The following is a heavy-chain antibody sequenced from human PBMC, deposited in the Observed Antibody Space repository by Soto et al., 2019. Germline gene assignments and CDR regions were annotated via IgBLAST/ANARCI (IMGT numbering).Heavy chain of an antibody. CDR2: INPDSGGT. D-gene: IGHD2-21*02. CDR1: GYIFTGYY. Sequence: QVQLVQSGAEVKKPGASVKVSCQASGYIFTGYYIHWVRQAPGQGLEWMGFINPDSGGTNYAQKFQGWVTLTRDASINTVYMDLSRLKSDDTAVYYCARAVEPYCHLGVCDYFDFWGQGTLVTVSS. J-gene: IGHJ4*02. V-gene: IGHV1-2*04. CDR3: ARAVEPYCHLGVCDYFDF.